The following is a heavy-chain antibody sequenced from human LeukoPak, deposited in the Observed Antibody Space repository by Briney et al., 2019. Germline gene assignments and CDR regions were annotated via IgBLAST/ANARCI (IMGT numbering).Heavy chain of an antibody. CDR2: IKQDGSET. J-gene: IGHJ4*02. CDR1: GFIFTTYW. D-gene: IGHD5-24*01. CDR3: ARVVLSRGERDY. Sequence: GGSLRLSCGASGFIFTTYWMNWVRQAPGKGLEWVANIKQDGSETYYVDSVKGRFTISRDNDKKFLYLQMNSLRAEDTALYYCARVVLSRGERDYWGQGTLVTVSS. V-gene: IGHV3-7*03.